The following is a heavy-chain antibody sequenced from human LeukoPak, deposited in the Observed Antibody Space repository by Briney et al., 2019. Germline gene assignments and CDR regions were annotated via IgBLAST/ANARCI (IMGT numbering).Heavy chain of an antibody. V-gene: IGHV3-30*02. Sequence: GGSLRLSCAASGFTVSSYGMHWVRQAPGKGLEWVAFIRYDGSNKYYADSVKGRFTISRDNSKNTLYLQMNSLRAEDTTVYYCAKDYRDCSSTSCYYYYYMDVWGKGTTVTVSS. D-gene: IGHD2-2*01. CDR3: AKDYRDCSSTSCYYYYYMDV. CDR2: IRYDGSNK. CDR1: GFTVSSYG. J-gene: IGHJ6*03.